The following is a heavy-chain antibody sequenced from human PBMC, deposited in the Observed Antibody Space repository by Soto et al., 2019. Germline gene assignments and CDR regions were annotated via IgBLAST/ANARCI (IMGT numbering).Heavy chain of an antibody. J-gene: IGHJ4*02. CDR3: ARWSRNFDS. Sequence: GASVKVSCKASGCTFIGYYIHWVRQAPGQGLEWMGWVNTNSGGTNYAQEFQGRVTMTRDTSISTAYMELSRLTSDDTAVYYCARWSRNFDSWGQGTLVTAPQ. CDR2: VNTNSGGT. V-gene: IGHV1-2*02. CDR1: GCTFIGYY.